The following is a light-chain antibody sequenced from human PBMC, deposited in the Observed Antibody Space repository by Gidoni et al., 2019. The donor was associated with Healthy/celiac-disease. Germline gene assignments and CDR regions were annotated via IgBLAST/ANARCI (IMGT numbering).Light chain of an antibody. V-gene: IGKV3-11*01. CDR1: QSVSSY. CDR3: HQRSNWPT. Sequence: IVLTQSPATLSLSPGERATLSCRASQSVSSYLAWYQQKPGQPPRLRIYGAANRATGIPARFRGSGSGTDFTLAISSLEPEDFAVYYCHQRSNWPTFGQGTKLEIK. CDR2: GAA. J-gene: IGKJ2*01.